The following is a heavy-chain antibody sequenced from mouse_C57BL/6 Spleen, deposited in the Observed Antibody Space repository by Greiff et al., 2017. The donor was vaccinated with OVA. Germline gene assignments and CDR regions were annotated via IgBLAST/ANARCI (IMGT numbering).Heavy chain of an antibody. V-gene: IGHV14-2*01. CDR3: ASSYSNLFAY. D-gene: IGHD2-5*01. Sequence: VHVKQSGAELVKPGASVKLSCTASGFNIKDYYMHWVKQRTEQGLEWIGRFDPEDGETKYAPKFQGKATITADTSSNNAYLQLSSLTSEDTAVYYCASSYSNLFAYWGQGTLVTGSA. CDR2: FDPEDGET. J-gene: IGHJ3*01. CDR1: GFNIKDYY.